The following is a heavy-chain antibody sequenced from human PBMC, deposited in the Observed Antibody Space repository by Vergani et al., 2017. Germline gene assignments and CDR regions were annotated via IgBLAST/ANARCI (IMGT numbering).Heavy chain of an antibody. CDR3: ARLYCSSTSCYKGGSRGNRFDY. CDR1: GYTFTGYY. Sequence: QVQLVQSGAEVKKPGASVKVSCKASGYTFTGYYMHWVRQAPGQGLEWMGWINPNSGGTNYAQKFQSRVTMTRDTSISTAYMELSRLRSDDTAVYYCARLYCSSTSCYKGGSRGNRFDYWGQGTLVTVSS. V-gene: IGHV1-2*02. CDR2: INPNSGGT. J-gene: IGHJ4*02. D-gene: IGHD2-2*02.